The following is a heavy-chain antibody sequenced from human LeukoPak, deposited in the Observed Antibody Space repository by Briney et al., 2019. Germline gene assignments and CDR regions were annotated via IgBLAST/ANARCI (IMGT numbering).Heavy chain of an antibody. CDR1: GGSISSYY. V-gene: IGHV4-4*09. CDR3: ARSIVGATSHKTYYYYMDV. Sequence: PSETLSLTCTVSGGSISSYYWSWIRQPPGKGLEWIGYIYTSGSTNYNHSLKSRVTISVATSKNQFSLKLSSVTAADTAVYYCARSIVGATSHKTYYYYMDVWGKGTTVTVSS. D-gene: IGHD1-26*01. J-gene: IGHJ6*03. CDR2: IYTSGST.